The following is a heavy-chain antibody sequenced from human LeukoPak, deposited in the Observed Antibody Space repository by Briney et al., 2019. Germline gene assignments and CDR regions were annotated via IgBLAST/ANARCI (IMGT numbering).Heavy chain of an antibody. J-gene: IGHJ4*02. CDR3: AKETQWLRWIDY. Sequence: GGSLRLSCAASGFTFSSYGMHWVRQAPGKGLEWVAVISYDGSNKYYADSVKGRFTISRDNSKNTLYLQMNSLRAEDTAVYYCAKETQWLRWIDYWGQGTLVTVSS. CDR2: ISYDGSNK. V-gene: IGHV3-30*18. D-gene: IGHD5-12*01. CDR1: GFTFSSYG.